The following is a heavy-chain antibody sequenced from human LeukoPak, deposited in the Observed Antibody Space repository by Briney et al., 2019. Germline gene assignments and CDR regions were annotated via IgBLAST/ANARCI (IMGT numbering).Heavy chain of an antibody. CDR2: INSDGSST. Sequence: GGSLRLSCAASGFTFSNYWMHWVRQASGKGLVWVSRINSDGSSTNYADSVKGRFTISRDNAKNTLSLQMNSLRAEDTAVYYCARDRPRYCSGASCYSWYFDLWGRGTLVTVSS. CDR1: GFTFSNYW. J-gene: IGHJ2*01. V-gene: IGHV3-74*01. D-gene: IGHD2-15*01. CDR3: ARDRPRYCSGASCYSWYFDL.